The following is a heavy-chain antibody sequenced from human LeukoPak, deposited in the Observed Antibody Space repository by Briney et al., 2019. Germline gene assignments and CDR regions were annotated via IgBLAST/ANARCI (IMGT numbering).Heavy chain of an antibody. Sequence: GGSLRLSCAASGFTFSDFAMHWVRQAPGKGLEWVAFIRNDGNNKYYADSVKGRFTISRDNSKNTLYLQMNSLRAEDTAVYYCARDSRPMDVWGKGTTVTVSS. CDR1: GFTFSDFA. V-gene: IGHV3-30*02. CDR2: IRNDGNNK. CDR3: ARDSRPMDV. J-gene: IGHJ6*04. D-gene: IGHD1-1*01.